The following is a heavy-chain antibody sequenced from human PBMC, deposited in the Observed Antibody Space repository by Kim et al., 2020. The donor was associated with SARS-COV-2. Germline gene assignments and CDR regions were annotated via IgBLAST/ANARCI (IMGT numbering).Heavy chain of an antibody. J-gene: IGHJ4*02. Sequence: SVKVSCKASGGTFSSYAISWVRQAPGQGLEWMGSIIPILGIANYAQKFQGRVTITADKSTSTAYMELSSLRSEDTAVYYCASLHCGGDCSYDYWGQVTL. D-gene: IGHD2-21*02. CDR1: GGTFSSYA. CDR2: IIPILGIA. CDR3: ASLHCGGDCSYDY. V-gene: IGHV1-69*04.